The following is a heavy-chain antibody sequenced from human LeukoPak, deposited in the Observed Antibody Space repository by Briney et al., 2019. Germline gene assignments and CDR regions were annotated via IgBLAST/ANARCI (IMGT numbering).Heavy chain of an antibody. D-gene: IGHD6-19*01. J-gene: IGHJ5*02. CDR3: ARVGRSSGWFNWFDP. Sequence: GGSLRLSCAASGFTFDDYGMSWVRQAPGKGLEWVSGINWNGGSTGYADSVKGRFTISRDNAKNSLYLQMNSLRAEDTALYYCARVGRSSGWFNWFDPWGQGTLVTVSS. V-gene: IGHV3-20*04. CDR2: INWNGGST. CDR1: GFTFDDYG.